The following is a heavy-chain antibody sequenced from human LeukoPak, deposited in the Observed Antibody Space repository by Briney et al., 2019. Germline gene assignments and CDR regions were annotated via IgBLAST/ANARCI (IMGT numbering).Heavy chain of an antibody. CDR1: GYTFTGYY. CDR3: ARNDWNDRRDDY. J-gene: IGHJ4*02. V-gene: IGHV1-69*02. Sequence: GASVKVSCKASGYTFTGYYMHWLRQAPGQGLEWMGRIIPILGIANYAQKFQGRVTITADKSTSTAYMELSSLRSEDTAVYYCARNDWNDRRDDYWGQGTLVTVSS. D-gene: IGHD1-1*01. CDR2: IIPILGIA.